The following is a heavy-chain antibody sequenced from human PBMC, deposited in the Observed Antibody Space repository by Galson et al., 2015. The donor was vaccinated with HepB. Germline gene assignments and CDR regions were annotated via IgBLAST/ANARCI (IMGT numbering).Heavy chain of an antibody. CDR3: AKAAARYHWNRDPSGYYMDV. Sequence: SLRLSCAASGFTFSSYVMSWVRQAPGKGLEWVSGISGSASTTYYADSVEGRFTISRDNSQNTLYLQMNSLRAEDTAVYYCAKAAARYHWNRDPSGYYMDVCGKVTTVTVSS. CDR1: GFTFSSYV. CDR2: ISGSASTT. V-gene: IGHV3-23*01. D-gene: IGHD1-1*01. J-gene: IGHJ6*03.